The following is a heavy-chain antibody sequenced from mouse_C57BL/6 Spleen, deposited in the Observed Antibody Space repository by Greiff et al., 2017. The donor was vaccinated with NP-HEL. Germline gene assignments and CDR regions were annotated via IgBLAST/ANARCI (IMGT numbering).Heavy chain of an antibody. CDR2: IYPGDGDT. V-gene: IGHV1-82*01. D-gene: IGHD3-2*02. CDR1: GYAFSSSW. Sequence: VMLVESGPELVKPGASVKISCKASGYAFSSSWMNWVKQRPGKGLEWIGRIYPGDGDTNYNGKFKGKATLTADKSSSTAYMQLSSLTSDDSAVYFCARGSGYSNYYAMDYWGQGTSVTVSS. J-gene: IGHJ4*01. CDR3: ARGSGYSNYYAMDY.